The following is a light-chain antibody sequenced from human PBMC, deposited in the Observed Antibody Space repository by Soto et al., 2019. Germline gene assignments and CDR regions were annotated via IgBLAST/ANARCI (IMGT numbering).Light chain of an antibody. CDR1: ERISSTY. CDR2: GAR. Sequence: ELVLTQSPGTLSLSPGDRATLSCRASERISSTYLAWYQQKPGQAPRLLMYGARSRATGIPDRFSGSGSGTYFTLTISRLELEDFDVYFCQHYANSPYTFGQGTKLEI. V-gene: IGKV3-20*01. J-gene: IGKJ2*01. CDR3: QHYANSPYT.